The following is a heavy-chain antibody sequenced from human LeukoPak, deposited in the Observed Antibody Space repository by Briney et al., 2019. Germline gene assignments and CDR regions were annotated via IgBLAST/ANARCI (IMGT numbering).Heavy chain of an antibody. J-gene: IGHJ4*02. CDR2: MNPNSGNT. CDR3: ARERGDDY. V-gene: IGHV1-8*01. D-gene: IGHD3-16*01. Sequence: APVKVSCKASGYTFTSYTMHWVRQATGQGLEWMGWMNPNSGNTGYAQKFQGRVTITRNTSISTAYMELSSLRSEDTAVYYCARERGDDYWGQGILVTVSS. CDR1: GYTFTSYT.